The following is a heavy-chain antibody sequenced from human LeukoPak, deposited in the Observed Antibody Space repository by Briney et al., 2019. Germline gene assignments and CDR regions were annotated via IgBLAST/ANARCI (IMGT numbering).Heavy chain of an antibody. CDR1: GFTFSSYA. J-gene: IGHJ4*02. D-gene: IGHD6-19*01. CDR3: VRDSGWSRFDY. V-gene: IGHV3-7*01. CDR2: IRQDGGEK. Sequence: GGSLRLSCAASGFTFSSYAMSWVRQAPGKGLEWVASIRQDGGEKYHVGSVTGRFTISRDNVRNSLYLQMNSLRAEDTAVYYCVRDSGWSRFDYWGQGILVTVSS.